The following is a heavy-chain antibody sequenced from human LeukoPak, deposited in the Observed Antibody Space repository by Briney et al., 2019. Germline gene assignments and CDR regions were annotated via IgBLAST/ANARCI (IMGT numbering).Heavy chain of an antibody. V-gene: IGHV1-69*04. D-gene: IGHD6-19*01. CDR1: GGTFSSYA. CDR3: ARDLTGSGWYDY. J-gene: IGHJ4*02. CDR2: IIPILGIA. Sequence: SVKVSCKASGGTFSSYAISWVRQAPGQWLEWMGRIIPILGIANYAQKFQGRVTITADKSTSTAYMELSSLRSEDTAVYYCARDLTGSGWYDYWGQGTLVTVSS.